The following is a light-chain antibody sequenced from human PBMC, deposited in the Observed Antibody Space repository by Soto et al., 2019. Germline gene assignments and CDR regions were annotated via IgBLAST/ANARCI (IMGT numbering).Light chain of an antibody. CDR1: LSVSSSQ. V-gene: IGKV3-20*01. Sequence: EIVLTQSPGTLSLSPGESATLSCRDSLSVSSSQVAWYQQKPGQAPRLLIYGASSRATGFPDRFSGVGSETDFTLTISRLEPEDFAVYYCQQYATSPHTFGQGTKLEIK. CDR3: QQYATSPHT. J-gene: IGKJ2*01. CDR2: GAS.